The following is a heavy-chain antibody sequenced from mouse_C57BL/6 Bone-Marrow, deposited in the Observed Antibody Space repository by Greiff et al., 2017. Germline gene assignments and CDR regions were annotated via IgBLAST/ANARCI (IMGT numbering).Heavy chain of an antibody. J-gene: IGHJ3*01. CDR3: ARVPDSSGYFAY. Sequence: VQLKESVAELVRPGASVKLSCTASGFNIKNTYMHWVKQRPEQGLEWIGRIDPANGNTKYAPKFQGKATITADTSSSTAYLQLSSLTSDDTAIYYCARVPDSSGYFAYWGQGTLVTVSA. V-gene: IGHV14-3*01. D-gene: IGHD3-2*02. CDR1: GFNIKNTY. CDR2: IDPANGNT.